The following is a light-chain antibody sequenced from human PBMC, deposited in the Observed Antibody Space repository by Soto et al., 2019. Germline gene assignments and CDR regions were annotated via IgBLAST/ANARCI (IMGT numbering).Light chain of an antibody. CDR2: EVS. V-gene: IGLV2-14*01. Sequence: QSALTQPASLSGSPGQSITISCTGTSSDVGGYNYVSWYQQHPGKAPKLMIYEVSNRPSGVSNRFSGSKSGNRASLTISGLQAEDEADYYCSSYTSSSTRVFGGGTKLTVL. J-gene: IGLJ3*02. CDR1: SSDVGGYNY. CDR3: SSYTSSSTRV.